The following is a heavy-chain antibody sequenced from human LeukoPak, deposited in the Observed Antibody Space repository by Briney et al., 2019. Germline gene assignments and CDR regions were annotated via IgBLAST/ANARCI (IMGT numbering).Heavy chain of an antibody. CDR1: GFTFSSYA. Sequence: GGSLRLSCAASGFTFSSYAMHWVRQAPGKGLEWVAVISYDGSNKYYADSVKGRFTISRDNSKNTLYLQMNSLRAEDTAVYYCARAYDFWSGYEDLLGYWGQGTLVTVSS. CDR2: ISYDGSNK. CDR3: ARAYDFWSGYEDLLGY. D-gene: IGHD3-3*01. V-gene: IGHV3-30-3*01. J-gene: IGHJ4*02.